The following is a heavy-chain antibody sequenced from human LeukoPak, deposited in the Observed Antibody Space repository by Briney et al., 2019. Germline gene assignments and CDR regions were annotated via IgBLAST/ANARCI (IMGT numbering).Heavy chain of an antibody. J-gene: IGHJ5*02. CDR3: ARGDVGATYWFDP. CDR1: GFTFSTYG. D-gene: IGHD1-26*01. Sequence: GGSLRLSCAASGFTFSTYGMTWVRQAPGRGLEWVSSISSSSSYIYYADSVKGRFTISRDNAKNSLYLQMNSLRAEDTAVYYCARGDVGATYWFDPWGQGTLVTVSS. CDR2: ISSSSSYI. V-gene: IGHV3-21*01.